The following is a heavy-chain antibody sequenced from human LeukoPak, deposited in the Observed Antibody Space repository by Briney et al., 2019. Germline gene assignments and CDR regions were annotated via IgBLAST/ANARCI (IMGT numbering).Heavy chain of an antibody. D-gene: IGHD6-19*01. J-gene: IGHJ4*02. CDR1: GFTFSSYA. CDR2: ISGSGGST. CDR3: AKVGSSGWYYFDY. Sequence: GGSLRLSCAASGFTFSSYAMSWIRPAPGKGLEWVSAISGSGGSTYYADSVKGRFTISRDNSKNTLYLQMNSLRAEDTAVYYCAKVGSSGWYYFDYWGQGTLVTVSS. V-gene: IGHV3-23*01.